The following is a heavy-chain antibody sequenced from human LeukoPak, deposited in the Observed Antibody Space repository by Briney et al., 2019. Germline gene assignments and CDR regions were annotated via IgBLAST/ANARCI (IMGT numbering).Heavy chain of an antibody. CDR2: INHSGST. CDR1: GGSFSGYY. D-gene: IGHD3-10*01. J-gene: IGHJ5*02. V-gene: IGHV4-34*01. CDR3: ARGLSPYLRFGETWFDP. Sequence: SETLSLTCADYGGSFSGYYWSWIRQPPGKGLEWIGEINHSGSTNYNPSLKSRVTISVDTSKNQFSLKLSSVTAADTAVYYCARGLSPYLRFGETWFDPWGQGTLVTVSS.